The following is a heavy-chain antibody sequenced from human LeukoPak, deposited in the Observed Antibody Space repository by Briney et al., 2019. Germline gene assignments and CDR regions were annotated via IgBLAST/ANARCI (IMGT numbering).Heavy chain of an antibody. J-gene: IGHJ5*02. V-gene: IGHV4-31*03. CDR3: ARVDTNWFDP. Sequence: SETLSLTCTVSGGSISSGGYYWSWIRQHPGKGLEWIGYIYYSGSTYYNPSLKSRVTISVDTSKNQFSLKLSSVTAADTAVYYCARVDTNWFDPWGQGTLVTVSS. D-gene: IGHD5-18*01. CDR1: GGSISSGGYY. CDR2: IYYSGST.